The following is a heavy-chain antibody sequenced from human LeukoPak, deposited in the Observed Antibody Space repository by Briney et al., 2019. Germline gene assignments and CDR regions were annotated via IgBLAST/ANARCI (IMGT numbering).Heavy chain of an antibody. CDR2: ISGSGGTT. CDR1: GFTFSSYA. J-gene: IGHJ4*02. D-gene: IGHD1-1*01. V-gene: IGHV3-23*01. CDR3: AKVEGASKASVY. Sequence: GGSLSLSCAASGFTFSSYAMTWVRQAPGKGLEWVSAISGSGGTTYYADSVKGRFTISRDNSKNTLYLQMYSLRAEDTAVYYCAKVEGASKASVYWGQGALVTVSS.